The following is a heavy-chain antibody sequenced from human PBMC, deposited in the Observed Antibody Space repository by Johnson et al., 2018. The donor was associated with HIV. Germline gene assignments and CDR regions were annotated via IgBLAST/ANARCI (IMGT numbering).Heavy chain of an antibody. V-gene: IGHV3-64*01. CDR3: AKDQWSSSWTNDAFDI. Sequence: VQLVESGGGVVQPGRSLRLSCAASGFTFSSYAMHWVRQAPGKGLEYVSAINNDGVGTYYANSVQDRFLISRDNSKNTLYLQMGSLRVEDMAVYYCAKDQWSSSWTNDAFDIWGQGTMVTVSS. J-gene: IGHJ3*02. CDR1: GFTFSSYA. CDR2: INNDGVGT. D-gene: IGHD6-13*01.